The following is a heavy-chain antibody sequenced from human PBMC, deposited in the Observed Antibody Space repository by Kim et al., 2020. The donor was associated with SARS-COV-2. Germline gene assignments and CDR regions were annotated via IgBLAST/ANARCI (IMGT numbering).Heavy chain of an antibody. D-gene: IGHD6-19*01. CDR1: GGSGTSGTYY. J-gene: IGHJ3*02. CDR2: IYYSGST. V-gene: IGHV4-61*01. Sequence: SETLSLTCTVSGGSGTSGTYYWSWIRQPPGQGLEWIGYIYYSGSTNYNPSLKSRVTIPVDTSKNQFSLKLNSLTAADTAVYYCARRGSAGRAFDIWGQGTMVTVTS. CDR3: ARRGSAGRAFDI.